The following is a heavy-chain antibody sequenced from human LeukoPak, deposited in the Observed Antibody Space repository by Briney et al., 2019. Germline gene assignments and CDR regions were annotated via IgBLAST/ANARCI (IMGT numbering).Heavy chain of an antibody. CDR1: GDSISSSRHY. CDR3: ARDGLVTMELDY. CDR2: IYPSGNT. Sequence: PSETLSLTCTVSGDSISSSRHYWRWIRQPAGKGLEWVARIYPSGNTNYNPSLKSRVTISLDTSKNQFSLNLRSVTAADTAVYYCARDGLVTMELDYWGQGTLVTVSS. J-gene: IGHJ4*02. D-gene: IGHD3/OR15-3a*01. V-gene: IGHV4-61*02.